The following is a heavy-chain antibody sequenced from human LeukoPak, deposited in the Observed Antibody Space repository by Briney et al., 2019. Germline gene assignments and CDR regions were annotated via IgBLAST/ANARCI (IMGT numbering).Heavy chain of an antibody. CDR1: GFTFSNYA. J-gene: IGHJ4*02. V-gene: IGHV3-23*01. CDR2: ISGNGGST. Sequence: GGSLRLSCAASGFTFSNYAMSWVRQAPGKGLEWVSGISGNGGSTYHADSVKGRFTISRDNSKNTLFLQMNSLRAEDTAVYYCAKDTYSSSPYYFDYWGQGTLVTVSS. CDR3: AKDTYSSSPYYFDY. D-gene: IGHD6-6*01.